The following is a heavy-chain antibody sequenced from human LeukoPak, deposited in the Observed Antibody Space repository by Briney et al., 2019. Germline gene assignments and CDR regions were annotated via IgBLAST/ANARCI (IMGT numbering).Heavy chain of an antibody. D-gene: IGHD3-10*01. CDR2: ISGSGGST. CDR1: GFTFSSYA. Sequence: GGSLRLSCAASGFTFSSYAMSWVRQAPGKGLVWVSAISGSGGSTYYADSVKGRFTISRDNSKNTLYLQMNSLRAEDTAVYYCAKELWFDPGYYLDYWGQGTLVTVSS. V-gene: IGHV3-23*01. J-gene: IGHJ4*02. CDR3: AKELWFDPGYYLDY.